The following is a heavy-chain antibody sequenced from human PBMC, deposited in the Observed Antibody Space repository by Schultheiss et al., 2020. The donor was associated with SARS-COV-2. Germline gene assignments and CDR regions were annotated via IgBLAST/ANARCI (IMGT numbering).Heavy chain of an antibody. D-gene: IGHD3-3*01. J-gene: IGHJ4*02. Sequence: GGSLRLSCAASGFTFSSYEMNWVRQAPGKGLEWVANIKQDGSEKYYVDSVKGRFTVSRENSKNTLYLQMNSLRAEDTAVYYCAKDQDSITIFGVVIGFDYWGQGTLVTVSS. CDR3: AKDQDSITIFGVVIGFDY. CDR1: GFTFSSYE. CDR2: IKQDGSEK. V-gene: IGHV3-7*03.